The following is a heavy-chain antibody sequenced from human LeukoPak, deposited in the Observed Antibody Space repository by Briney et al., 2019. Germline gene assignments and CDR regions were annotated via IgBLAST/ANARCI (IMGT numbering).Heavy chain of an antibody. D-gene: IGHD3-22*01. Sequence: SETLSLTCTVSGGSISSSSYYWGWIRQPPGKGLEWIGSIYYSGSTYYNPSLRSRVTISVDTSKNQFSLKLSSVIAADTAVYYCARAGGYYYDSSGYFFDYWGQGTLVTVSS. CDR1: GGSISSSSYY. J-gene: IGHJ4*02. V-gene: IGHV4-39*07. CDR3: ARAGGYYYDSSGYFFDY. CDR2: IYYSGST.